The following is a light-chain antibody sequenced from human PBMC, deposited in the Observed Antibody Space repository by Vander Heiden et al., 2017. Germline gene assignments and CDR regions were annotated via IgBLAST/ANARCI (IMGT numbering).Light chain of an antibody. CDR3: QQVDTWPLT. J-gene: IGKJ4*01. Sequence: EIVLTQSPATPSLSPGESATLYCRASQKLNHFLAWYQQKPGQTPGLLFYDASKRATGIPARFSGTGSGTDFTLAINSLEPEDCAVYYCQQVDTWPLTFGGETKVEIK. CDR1: QKLNHF. V-gene: IGKV3-11*01. CDR2: DAS.